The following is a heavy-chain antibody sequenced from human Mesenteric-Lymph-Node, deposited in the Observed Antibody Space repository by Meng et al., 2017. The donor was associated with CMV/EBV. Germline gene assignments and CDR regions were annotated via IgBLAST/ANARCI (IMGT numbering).Heavy chain of an antibody. J-gene: IGHJ6*02. V-gene: IGHV3-21*01. CDR1: GFTFNIYT. CDR2: ISSTSKYI. Sequence: GGSLRLSCAGSGFTFNIYTINWVRQAPGEGLDWVSSISSTSKYIYYADTVKGRFTISRDNTKNSLYLQMDSLRAEDTAVYYCARDLRHDNGGYPSLYYYYGMDVWGQGTTVTVSS. CDR3: ARDLRHDNGGYPSLYYYYGMDV. D-gene: IGHD4-23*01.